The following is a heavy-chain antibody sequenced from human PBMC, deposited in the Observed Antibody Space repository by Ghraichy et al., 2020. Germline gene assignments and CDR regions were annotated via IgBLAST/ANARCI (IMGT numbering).Heavy chain of an antibody. CDR1: GFTFSTYS. CDR2: ISSSSTYI. D-gene: IGHD3-10*02. Sequence: GGSLRLSCAASGFTFSTYSMNWVRQAPGKGLEWVSPISSSSTYIYYAESVKGRFTISRDDAKNSLYLQMNSLRAEDTAVYYCARGRGLFGGSDPFDIWGQGTMVTVSS. V-gene: IGHV3-21*01. J-gene: IGHJ3*02. CDR3: ARGRGLFGGSDPFDI.